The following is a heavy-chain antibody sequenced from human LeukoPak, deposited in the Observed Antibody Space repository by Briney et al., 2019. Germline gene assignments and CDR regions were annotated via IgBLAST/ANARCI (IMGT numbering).Heavy chain of an antibody. CDR2: IYSGGST. CDR3: ARESQDYGGNAFDY. J-gene: IGHJ4*02. D-gene: IGHD4-23*01. Sequence: GGSLRLSCAASGFTVSSNYMSWVRQAPGKGLEWVSVIYSGGSTYYADSVKGRFTISRDNSKNTLYLQMNSLRAEDTAVYYCARESQDYGGNAFDYWGQGTLVTVSS. CDR1: GFTVSSNY. V-gene: IGHV3-53*01.